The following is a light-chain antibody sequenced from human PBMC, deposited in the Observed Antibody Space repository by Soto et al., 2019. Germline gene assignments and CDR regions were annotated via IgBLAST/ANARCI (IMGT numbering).Light chain of an antibody. CDR1: SSNIGSNT. CDR2: SSN. V-gene: IGLV1-44*01. CDR3: TTWDDSLNGVV. J-gene: IGLJ2*01. Sequence: QSVLTQPPSASGTPGQRVTISCSGSSSNIGSNTVNWYQQLPETAPKLLIYSSNQRPSGVPDRFSGSKSGTSASLAISGLQSEDEADYYRTTWDDSLNGVVFGGGTKLTVL.